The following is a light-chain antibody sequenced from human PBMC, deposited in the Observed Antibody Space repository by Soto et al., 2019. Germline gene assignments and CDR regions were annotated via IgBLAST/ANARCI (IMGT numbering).Light chain of an antibody. V-gene: IGKV3-15*01. Sequence: EIVMTQSPATLSVSPGERATLSCRASQSVSSNLAWYQQKPGQAPRLLIYGASTRATGIPARFSGSGSGTEFTLNISSLQSEDFAVYYCKQYNNWPTFGQGTKVEIK. CDR3: KQYNNWPT. J-gene: IGKJ1*01. CDR1: QSVSSN. CDR2: GAS.